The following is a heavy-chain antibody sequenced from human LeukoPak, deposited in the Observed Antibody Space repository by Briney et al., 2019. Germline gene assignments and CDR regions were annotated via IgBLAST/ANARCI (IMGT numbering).Heavy chain of an antibody. D-gene: IGHD3-10*01. CDR2: ISGSGGST. J-gene: IGHJ3*02. CDR1: GFTFSSYA. V-gene: IGHV3-23*01. Sequence: GGSLRLSCAASGFTFSSYAMSWVRQAPGKGLEWVSAISGSGGSTYYADSVKGRFTISRDNSKNTLYLQMNSLRAEDTAVYYCAKAEAQYYYGEPDDAFDIWGQGTMVTVSS. CDR3: AKAEAQYYYGEPDDAFDI.